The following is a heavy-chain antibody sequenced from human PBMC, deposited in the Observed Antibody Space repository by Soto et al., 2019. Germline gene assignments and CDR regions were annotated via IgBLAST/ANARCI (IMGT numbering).Heavy chain of an antibody. CDR3: ASVRVGY. V-gene: IGHV3-23*01. J-gene: IGHJ4*02. CDR1: GFTFSTYV. Sequence: GGSLRLSCAASGFTFSTYVMSWVRQAPGRGLEWVSTIVGSGGSTYYADSVKGRFTISSDNSKNTVYLQMNSLSAEDTAVYYCASVRVGYWGQGTLVTVSS. D-gene: IGHD1-26*01. CDR2: IVGSGGST.